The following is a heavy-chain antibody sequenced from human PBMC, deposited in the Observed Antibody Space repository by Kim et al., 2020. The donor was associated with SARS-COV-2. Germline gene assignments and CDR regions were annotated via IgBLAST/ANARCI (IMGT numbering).Heavy chain of an antibody. CDR3: AREDYYGSGYHFDY. D-gene: IGHD3-10*01. V-gene: IGHV4-4*07. Sequence: SETLSLTCTVSGGSISSYYWSWIRQPAGKGLEWIGRIYSSGSTNYNPSLKSRVSMSVDTSKNQFSLKLSSVTAADTAVYYCAREDYYGSGYHFDYWGQGTLVTVSS. CDR1: GGSISSYY. J-gene: IGHJ4*02. CDR2: IYSSGST.